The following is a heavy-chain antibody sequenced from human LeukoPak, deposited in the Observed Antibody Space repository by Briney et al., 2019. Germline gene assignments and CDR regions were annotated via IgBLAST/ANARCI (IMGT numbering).Heavy chain of an antibody. J-gene: IGHJ4*02. CDR3: AKDSTGTLGYCSSTTCPLDY. Sequence: GGSLRLSCAASEFTFSSYSMNWVRQAPGKGLEWVSYITNSGNSKSYADSVKGRFTISRDNAKNSLYLEMNSLRAEDTALYYCAKDSTGTLGYCSSTTCPLDYWGQGTLVTVSS. D-gene: IGHD2-2*01. V-gene: IGHV3-48*04. CDR1: EFTFSSYS. CDR2: ITNSGNSK.